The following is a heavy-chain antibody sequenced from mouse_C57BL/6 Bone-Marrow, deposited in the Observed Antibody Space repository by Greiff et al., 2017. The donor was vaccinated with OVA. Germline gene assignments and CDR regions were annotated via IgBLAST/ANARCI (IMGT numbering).Heavy chain of an antibody. D-gene: IGHD1-1*01. CDR3: ASDLLLRFYAMDY. J-gene: IGHJ4*01. Sequence: QVQLQQPGAELVKPGASVKLSCKASGYTFTSYWMHWVKQRPGQGLEWIGMIHPNSGSTNYNEKFKSKATLTVDKSSSTAYRQLSSLTSEDSAVYYCASDLLLRFYAMDYWGQGTSVTVSS. CDR1: GYTFTSYW. CDR2: IHPNSGST. V-gene: IGHV1-64*01.